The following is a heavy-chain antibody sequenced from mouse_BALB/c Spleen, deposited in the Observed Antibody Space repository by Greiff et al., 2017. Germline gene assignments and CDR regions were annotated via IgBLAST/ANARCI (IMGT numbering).Heavy chain of an antibody. V-gene: IGHV5-9-4*01. CDR2: ISSGGSYT. CDR3: ARGYYGSSPFYFDY. D-gene: IGHD1-1*01. J-gene: IGHJ2*01. CDR1: GFTFSSYA. Sequence: EVKLVESGGGLVKPGGSLKLSCAASGFTFSSYAMSWVRQSPEKRLEWVAEISSGGSYTYYPDTVTGRFTISRDNAKNTLYLEMSSLRSEDTAMYYCARGYYGSSPFYFDYWGQGTTLTVSS.